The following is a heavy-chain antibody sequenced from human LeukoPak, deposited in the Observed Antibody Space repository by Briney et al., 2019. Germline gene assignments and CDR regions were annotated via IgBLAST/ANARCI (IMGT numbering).Heavy chain of an antibody. V-gene: IGHV4-39*01. CDR1: GGSISSSNYY. CDR3: IVIVPDAAFDI. CDR2: IHYSGSS. D-gene: IGHD3-22*01. Sequence: SETLSLTCSVSGGSISSSNYYWGWIRQSPGKGLEWIGSIHYSGSSYYNPSLKSRVTISVDTPKNQLSLKLSSVTAADTAVYFCIVIVPDAAFDIWGQGTMVTVSS. J-gene: IGHJ3*02.